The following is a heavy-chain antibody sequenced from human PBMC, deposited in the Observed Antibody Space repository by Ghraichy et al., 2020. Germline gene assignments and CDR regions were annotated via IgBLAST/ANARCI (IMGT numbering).Heavy chain of an antibody. V-gene: IGHV3-33*01. CDR1: GFTFSSYG. CDR2: IWHDGSDK. J-gene: IGHJ4*02. Sequence: GGSLRLSCAASGFTFSSYGMHWVRQAPGKGLEWVAVIWHDGSDKYYAESVKGRFTISRDNSKNTLYLQMNSLRGEDTAVYYCARDRGYDHFDYWGQGTLVTVSS. D-gene: IGHD5-12*01. CDR3: ARDRGYDHFDY.